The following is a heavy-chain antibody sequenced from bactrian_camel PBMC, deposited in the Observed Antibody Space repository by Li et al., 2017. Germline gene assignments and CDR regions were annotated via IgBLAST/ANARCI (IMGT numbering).Heavy chain of an antibody. CDR1: AMEYASSC. CDR3: ARTLRPNCGGGPPAAGYND. D-gene: IGHD7*01. CDR2: IDTYGRP. Sequence: HVQLVESGGGTVQVGGSLSLSCTMSAMEYASSCLAWFRQAPGKEREGIGSIDTYGRPNYADSVKGRFTVSRDNAKRTVALQMTNLKPEDTAMYYCARTLRPNCGGGPPAAGYNDWGQGTQVTVS. V-gene: IGHV3S53*01. J-gene: IGHJ4*01.